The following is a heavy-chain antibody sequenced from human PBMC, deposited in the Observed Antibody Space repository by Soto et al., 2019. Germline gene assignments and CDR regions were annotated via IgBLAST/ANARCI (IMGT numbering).Heavy chain of an antibody. V-gene: IGHV4-39*01. Sequence: SETLSLTCTVTGGSISSSSFYWAWIRQPPGNGLEWSGSIYYSGSTYYNPSLKSRVTISVDTSKNQFSLKLSSVTAADTAVYYCARLCNSGSYPYYFDYWGQGTLVTVS. CDR2: IYYSGST. J-gene: IGHJ4*02. D-gene: IGHD1-26*01. CDR1: GGSISSSSFY. CDR3: ARLCNSGSYPYYFDY.